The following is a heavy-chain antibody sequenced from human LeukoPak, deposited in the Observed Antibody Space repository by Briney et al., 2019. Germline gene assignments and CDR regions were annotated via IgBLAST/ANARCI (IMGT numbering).Heavy chain of an antibody. D-gene: IGHD6-19*01. CDR1: GYTFTGYY. V-gene: IGHV1-46*01. J-gene: IGHJ4*02. Sequence: GASVKVSCKASGYTFTGYYIHWVRQAPGQGLEWMGIINPSGGSTTYAQNFQGRVTMTRDTSTSAVYMELSSLGSEDTAVYYCARGGSLAVAPHLYYFDYWGQGTLVTVSS. CDR2: INPSGGST. CDR3: ARGGSLAVAPHLYYFDY.